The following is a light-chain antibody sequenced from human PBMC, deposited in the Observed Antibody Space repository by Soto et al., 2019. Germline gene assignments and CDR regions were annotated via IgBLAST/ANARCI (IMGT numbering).Light chain of an antibody. CDR1: QSVSSSY. V-gene: IGKV3-20*01. Sequence: DTVFTQSGGTLSLSPGERATLSCRASQSVSSSYLAWYQQKPGQAPRLLIYGASSRATGIPDRFSGSGSGTDFTLTISRLEPEDFAVYYCQQYGSSPWTFGQGTKVDI. CDR3: QQYGSSPWT. J-gene: IGKJ1*01. CDR2: GAS.